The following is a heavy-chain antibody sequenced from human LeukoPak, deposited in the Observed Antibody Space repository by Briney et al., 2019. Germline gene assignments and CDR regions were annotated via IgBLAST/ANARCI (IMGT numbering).Heavy chain of an antibody. CDR3: ARQGGRYFDY. V-gene: IGHV5-51*01. D-gene: IGHD1-26*01. J-gene: IGHJ4*02. CDR1: GYTFTTNW. Sequence: GESLKISCKGSGYTFTTNWIGWVRQMPGKGLEWMGIIYPSDSDTRYSPSFQGQATISADKSISTAYLQWSSLKASDTAMYYCARQGGRYFDYWGQGTLVTVSS. CDR2: IYPSDSDT.